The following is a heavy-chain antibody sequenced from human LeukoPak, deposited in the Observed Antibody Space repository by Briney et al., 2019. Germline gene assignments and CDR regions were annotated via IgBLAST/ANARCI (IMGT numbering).Heavy chain of an antibody. J-gene: IGHJ4*02. Sequence: GASLQISCKGSGSIFTNYWVAWVRPLPGKGLECMGIIYLGDSDTRYSPSFQGQVTISADKSISTAYLQWSSLKASDTAMYYCARQWRFGEGHDNWGQGTRVTVSS. CDR3: ARQWRFGEGHDN. CDR2: IYLGDSDT. D-gene: IGHD3-10*01. CDR1: GSIFTNYW. V-gene: IGHV5-51*01.